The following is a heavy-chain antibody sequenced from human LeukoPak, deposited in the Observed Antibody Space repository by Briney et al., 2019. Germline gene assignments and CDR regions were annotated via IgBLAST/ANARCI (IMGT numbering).Heavy chain of an antibody. V-gene: IGHV4-4*02. CDR3: ARDGPAADYYYYMDV. CDR2: IYHSGST. J-gene: IGHJ6*03. CDR1: GGSISSSNW. D-gene: IGHD6-25*01. Sequence: SGTLSLTCAVSGGSISSSNWWSWVRQPPGKGLEWIREIYHSGSTNYNPSLKSRVTISVDKSKNQFSLKLSSVTAADTAVYYCARDGPAADYYYYMDVWGKGTTVAVSS.